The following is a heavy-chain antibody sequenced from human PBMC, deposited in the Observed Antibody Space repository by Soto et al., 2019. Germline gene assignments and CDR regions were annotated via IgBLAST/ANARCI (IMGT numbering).Heavy chain of an antibody. D-gene: IGHD5-12*01. CDR1: GFTFSRNA. CDR3: ARDREYSGFYYGMDV. J-gene: IGHJ6*02. Sequence: QEQLVQSGGGVVQPGRSLRLSCEASGFTFSRNAMHWVRQAPGKGLEWVAVISFDGNNQYYTDSVKGRFTTSRDNSKNTLDLQMNSLRREDTAVYYCARDREYSGFYYGMDVWGQGTTVTVSS. CDR2: ISFDGNNQ. V-gene: IGHV3-30-3*01.